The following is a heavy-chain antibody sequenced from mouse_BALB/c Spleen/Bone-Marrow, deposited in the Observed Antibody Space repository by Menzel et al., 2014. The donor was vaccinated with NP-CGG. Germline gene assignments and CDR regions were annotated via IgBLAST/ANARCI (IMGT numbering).Heavy chain of an antibody. CDR2: IDPANADT. CDR1: GFNIKDTY. CDR3: VRAARTFDY. D-gene: IGHD3-1*01. Sequence: VQLQQSGAELVKPGASVKLSCTASGFNIKDTYIHWVKQGPEQGLEWIGRIDPANADTKYGPKFQGKATITADTSSNTVDLQFISLTSEDTAIYYCVRAARTFDYWGQGTTLTVSS. J-gene: IGHJ2*01. V-gene: IGHV14-3*02.